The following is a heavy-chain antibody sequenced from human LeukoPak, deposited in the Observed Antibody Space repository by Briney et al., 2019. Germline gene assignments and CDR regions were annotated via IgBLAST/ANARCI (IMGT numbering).Heavy chain of an antibody. CDR3: ARGRRGITMVRGVAYYYGMDV. D-gene: IGHD3-10*01. CDR2: INHSGST. J-gene: IGHJ6*02. CDR1: GGSFSGYY. V-gene: IGHV4-34*01. Sequence: SETLSLTCAVYGGSFSGYYWSWIRQPPGKGLEWIGEINHSGSTNYNPSLKSRVTISVDTSKNQFSLKLSSVTAADTAVYYCARGRRGITMVRGVAYYYGMDVWGQGTTVTVSS.